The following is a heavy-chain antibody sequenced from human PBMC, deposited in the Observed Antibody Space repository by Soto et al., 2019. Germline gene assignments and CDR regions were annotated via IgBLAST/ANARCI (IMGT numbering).Heavy chain of an antibody. CDR1: GGSISTGGYY. CDR2: IYNSSTN. CDR3: ARDPAP. J-gene: IGHJ5*02. V-gene: IGHV4-31*03. Sequence: QVQLQESGPGLVKPSQTLSLTCTVSGGSISTGGYYWSWIRQHPGKGLEWIGYIYNSSTNYYNPSLKSRVTISVDTSKNPFSLKLSSVTVADTAVYYCARDPAPWGQGALVTVSS.